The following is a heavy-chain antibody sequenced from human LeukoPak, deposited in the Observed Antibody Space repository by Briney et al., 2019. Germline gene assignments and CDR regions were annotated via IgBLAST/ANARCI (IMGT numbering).Heavy chain of an antibody. V-gene: IGHV4-59*01. D-gene: IGHD1-26*01. CDR1: GGSISSYY. J-gene: IGHJ4*02. CDR3: AREGGMGALY. Sequence: SETLSLTCTVSGGSISSYYWNWIRQPPGKGLEWIGYIYYTGSTNYIPSLKSRVTISVDTSKKQFSLKLSSVTAADTAVYYCAREGGMGALYWGQGTLVTVSS. CDR2: IYYTGST.